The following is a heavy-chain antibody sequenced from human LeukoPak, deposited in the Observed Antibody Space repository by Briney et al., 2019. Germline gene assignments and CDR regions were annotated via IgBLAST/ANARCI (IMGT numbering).Heavy chain of an antibody. CDR1: GGSISSYY. V-gene: IGHV4-59*01. D-gene: IGHD5-12*01. CDR3: ARLGYSGYDENWFDP. J-gene: IGHJ5*02. Sequence: PSEALSLTCTVSGGSISSYYWSWIRQSPGKGLEWIGYIYYGGRTNYNPSLKSRVTISVDTSKNQLSLKLSSVTAADTAVYYCARLGYSGYDENWFDPWGQGTLVTVSS. CDR2: IYYGGRT.